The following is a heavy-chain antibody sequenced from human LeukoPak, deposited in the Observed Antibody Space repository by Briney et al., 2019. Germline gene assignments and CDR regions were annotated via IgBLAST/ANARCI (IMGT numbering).Heavy chain of an antibody. D-gene: IGHD3-22*01. J-gene: IGHJ4*02. CDR1: GFTFSSYW. Sequence: GGSLRLSCAASGFTFSSYWMSWVRQAPGKGLEWVALISYDGNNKYYADSVKGRFTISRDNSKNTLYLQVNSLGPEDTAVYYCAKPYYYDSRGYDGLVDYWGQGTLVTVSS. CDR2: ISYDGNNK. CDR3: AKPYYYDSRGYDGLVDY. V-gene: IGHV3-30*18.